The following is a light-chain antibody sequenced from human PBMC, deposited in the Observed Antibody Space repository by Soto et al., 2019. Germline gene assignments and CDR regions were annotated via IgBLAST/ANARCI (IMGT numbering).Light chain of an antibody. CDR2: GNM. J-gene: IGLJ2*01. V-gene: IGLV1-40*01. CDR3: HSYDSSLSAVV. CDR1: SSNIGAGYD. Sequence: SVLTQPPSVSGAPGQRVTISCTGSSSNIGAGYDVQWYQQLPGTAPKLLIYGNMNRPSGVPDRFSGSKSGTSASLAITGLQAEDEADYYCHSYDSSLSAVVFGGGTKGTVL.